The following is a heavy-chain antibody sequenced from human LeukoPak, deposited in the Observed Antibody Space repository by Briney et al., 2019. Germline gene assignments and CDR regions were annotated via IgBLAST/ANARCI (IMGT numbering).Heavy chain of an antibody. Sequence: GGSLRLSCAASGFTFSSYNLNWVRQAPGKGLEWVSYISSSSGTIYYADSVKGRFTISRDNAKNSLYLQMNSLRAEDTAVYYCARDLNAQYYYDSSGSTKLFDYWGQGTLVTVSS. V-gene: IGHV3-48*04. CDR1: GFTFSSYN. CDR2: ISSSSGTI. J-gene: IGHJ4*02. CDR3: ARDLNAQYYYDSSGSTKLFDY. D-gene: IGHD3-22*01.